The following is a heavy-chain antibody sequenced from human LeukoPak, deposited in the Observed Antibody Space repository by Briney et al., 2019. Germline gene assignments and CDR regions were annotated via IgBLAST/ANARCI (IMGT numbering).Heavy chain of an antibody. Sequence: GESLQISCKGSGYPFTSYWIAWVRQMPGKGLEWMGIIYPGDSDTRYSPSFQGQVTISADKSISTAYLQWSSLKASDTAIYYCARRLDYGGNSHGYWGQGTLVTVPS. V-gene: IGHV5-51*01. CDR3: ARRLDYGGNSHGY. J-gene: IGHJ4*02. D-gene: IGHD4-23*01. CDR2: IYPGDSDT. CDR1: GYPFTSYW.